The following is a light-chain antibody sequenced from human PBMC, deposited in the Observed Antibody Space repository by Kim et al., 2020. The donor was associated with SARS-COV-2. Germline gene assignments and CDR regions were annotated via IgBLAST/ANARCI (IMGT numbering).Light chain of an antibody. V-gene: IGKV1-39*01. CDR2: ATS. CDR3: QQSCSVMGT. CDR1: QSISTY. J-gene: IGKJ4*01. Sequence: DIQMTQSPSSLSASVGDRVTITCRASQSISTYLNWYQQKPGKAPQLLIYATSSLQSGVPSRFSGSRSGTDFTLTISSLQPEDFATYFCQQSCSVMGTFDGGSKV.